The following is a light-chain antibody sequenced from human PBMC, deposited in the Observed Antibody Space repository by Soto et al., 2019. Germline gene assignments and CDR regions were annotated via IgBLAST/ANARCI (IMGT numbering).Light chain of an antibody. J-gene: IGKJ1*01. CDR2: DAS. V-gene: IGKV1-5*01. CDR1: QSISSG. Sequence: DIQMTQSPSTLSASVGDRVTISCRASQSISSGLAWYQQKPGKAPKLLIYDASSLESGVPSRFSGSGSGTEFTLTISSLQPDDFATYYCQQYNSYSWTFGQGTKVDIK. CDR3: QQYNSYSWT.